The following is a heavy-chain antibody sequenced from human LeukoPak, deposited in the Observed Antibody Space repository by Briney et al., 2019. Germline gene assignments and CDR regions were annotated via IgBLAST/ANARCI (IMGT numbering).Heavy chain of an antibody. Sequence: GGSLRLSCAASGFTFSSYGMSWVRQAPGKGLEWVSAISGSGGSTYYADSVKGRFTISRDNSKNTLYLQMNSLRAEDTAVYYCAKGHLLWFGEGNWFDPWGQGTLVTVSS. D-gene: IGHD3-10*01. CDR3: AKGHLLWFGEGNWFDP. CDR2: ISGSGGST. J-gene: IGHJ5*02. CDR1: GFTFSSYG. V-gene: IGHV3-23*01.